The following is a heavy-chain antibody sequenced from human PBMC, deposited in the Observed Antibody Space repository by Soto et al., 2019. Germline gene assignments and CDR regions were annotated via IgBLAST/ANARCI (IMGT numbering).Heavy chain of an antibody. Sequence: SETLSLTCAVSGGSFTSNNWWTWVRQPPGQGLEWIGEIYRTGSTNYNPSLKSRVTISLDKSENQFSLMVTSLTAADTAVYYCASRDPGTSVDYWGQGTLVTV. V-gene: IGHV4-4*02. D-gene: IGHD1-7*01. CDR2: IYRTGST. CDR1: GGSFTSNNW. J-gene: IGHJ4*02. CDR3: ASRDPGTSVDY.